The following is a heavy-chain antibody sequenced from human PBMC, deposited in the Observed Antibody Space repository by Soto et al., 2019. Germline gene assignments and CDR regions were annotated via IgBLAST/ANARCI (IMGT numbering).Heavy chain of an antibody. CDR1: GFSLSTSGVG. J-gene: IGHJ5*02. Sequence: QITLKESGPTLVKPTQTLTLTCTFSGFSLSTSGVGVGWIRQPPGKALEWLALIYWYDDKRYIPSLKSRLNITKDNSKNPVVLTMTNMDPVDTATDYCAHSKGYSSDRWCVTWGQGTLVTVSS. D-gene: IGHD6-19*01. CDR3: AHSKGYSSDRWCVT. CDR2: IYWYDDK. V-gene: IGHV2-5*01.